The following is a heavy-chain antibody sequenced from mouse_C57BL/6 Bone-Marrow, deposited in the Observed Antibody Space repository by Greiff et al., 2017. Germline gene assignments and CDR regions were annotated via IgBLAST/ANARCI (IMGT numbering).Heavy chain of an antibody. CDR1: GYTFTSYG. CDR3: VYYYGSAWFAY. J-gene: IGHJ3*01. CDR2: IYPRSGNT. V-gene: IGHV1-81*01. D-gene: IGHD1-1*01. Sequence: VQLQQSGAELARPGASVKLSCKASGYTFTSYGISWVKQRTGQGLEWIGEIYPRSGNTYYNEKFKGKATLTADKSSSTAYMALRSLTSEDSAVYFCVYYYGSAWFAYWGQGTLVTVSA.